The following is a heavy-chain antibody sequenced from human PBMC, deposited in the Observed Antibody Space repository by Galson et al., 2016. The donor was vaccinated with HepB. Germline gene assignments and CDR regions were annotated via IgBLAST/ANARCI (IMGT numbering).Heavy chain of an antibody. Sequence: SLRLSCAASGFTFSNYAMHWVRQAPGKGLEWVAVISYDGSNKRYAESVKGRFTVSRDNSNNTLHLQENSLRADDTAVYYCAREGMAIRYLDKWGQGTLVTVSP. J-gene: IGHJ4*02. CDR3: AREGMAIRYLDK. CDR1: GFTFSNYA. CDR2: ISYDGSNK. D-gene: IGHD5-24*01. V-gene: IGHV3-30*04.